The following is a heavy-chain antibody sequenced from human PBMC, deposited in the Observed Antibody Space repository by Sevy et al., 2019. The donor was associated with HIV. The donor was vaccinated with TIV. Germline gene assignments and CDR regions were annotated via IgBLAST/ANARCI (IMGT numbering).Heavy chain of an antibody. Sequence: GGSLRLSCAASGFTFSSYGMHWVRQAPGKGLEWVAFIRYNGSTKYYADSVKGRFTISSDNSKNTLYLQMNSLRAEDTAVYYCAETRDSSGYLYYFDYWGQGTLVTVSS. CDR2: IRYNGSTK. J-gene: IGHJ4*02. D-gene: IGHD3-22*01. CDR1: GFTFSSYG. V-gene: IGHV3-30*02. CDR3: AETRDSSGYLYYFDY.